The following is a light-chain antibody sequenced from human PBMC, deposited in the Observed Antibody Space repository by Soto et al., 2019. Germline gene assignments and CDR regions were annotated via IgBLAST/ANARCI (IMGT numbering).Light chain of an antibody. CDR1: SSDVGGYNH. J-gene: IGLJ2*01. V-gene: IGLV2-14*03. CDR3: SSFASTDTPVV. CDR2: DVS. Sequence: HSALTQPASVSGSPGQSITISCTGTSSDVGGYNHVSWYQQHPGEAPKLMIYDVSSRPSGVSNRFSGSKAADTASLTISGLQAEDEADYYCSSFASTDTPVVFGGGTKLTVL.